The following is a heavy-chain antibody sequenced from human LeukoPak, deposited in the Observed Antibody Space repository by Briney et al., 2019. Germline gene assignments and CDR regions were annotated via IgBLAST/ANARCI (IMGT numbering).Heavy chain of an antibody. CDR2: IKKDGSAK. J-gene: IGHJ3*02. D-gene: IGHD3-3*01. V-gene: IGHV3-7*01. CDR1: GLTFSNYC. Sequence: GGFLRLSCAVSGLTFSNYCMSWVRLAPGKGLEWVSNIKKDGSAKIYVESVKGRFTICRDNAKNSVFLQMNRLRVEDTAVYYCARDGDFWSAQGAFDIWGQGTMVTVSS. CDR3: ARDGDFWSAQGAFDI.